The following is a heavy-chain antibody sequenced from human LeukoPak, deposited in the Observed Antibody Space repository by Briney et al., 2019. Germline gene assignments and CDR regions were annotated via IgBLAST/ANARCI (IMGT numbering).Heavy chain of an antibody. CDR1: GGSISSTRNY. Sequence: SETLSLTCTVSGGSISSTRNYWAWIRQPPGKGLEWIQSIYYSGGTYSNPSLKSRVTISVDTRKNQFSLRLSSVTVADTAVYYCARDRGARDVFDIWGQGTMVTVSS. J-gene: IGHJ3*02. CDR3: ARDRGARDVFDI. CDR2: IYYSGGT. V-gene: IGHV4-39*01. D-gene: IGHD3-10*01.